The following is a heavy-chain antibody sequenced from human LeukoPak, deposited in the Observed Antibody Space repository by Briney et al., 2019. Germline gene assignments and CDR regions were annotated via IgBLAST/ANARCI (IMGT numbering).Heavy chain of an antibody. CDR1: GGSISSYY. Sequence: SETLSLTCTVSGGSISSYYWSWIRQPPGNGLEWIGYIYYSGSTNYNPSLKSRVTISVDTSKNQFSLKLSSVTAADTAVYYCAGAYYSSRWYLDYWGQGTLVTVSS. J-gene: IGHJ4*02. D-gene: IGHD6-13*01. CDR2: IYYSGST. V-gene: IGHV4-59*01. CDR3: AGAYYSSRWYLDY.